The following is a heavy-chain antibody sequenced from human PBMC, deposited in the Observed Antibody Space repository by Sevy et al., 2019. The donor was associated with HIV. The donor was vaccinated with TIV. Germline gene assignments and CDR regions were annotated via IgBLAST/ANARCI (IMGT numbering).Heavy chain of an antibody. V-gene: IGHV1-18*01. CDR2: ISAYNGKG. J-gene: IGHJ6*02. CDR3: XXXXXXXLYGMDV. Sequence: ASVKVSCKASGYTFTSYGISWVRQAPGQGLEWMGWISAYNGKGNYAQKFQGRVTMTTDTSTSTAYMELRSLRSDDTXXXXXXXXXXXXLYGMDVWGQGTTVTVSS. CDR1: GYTFTSYG.